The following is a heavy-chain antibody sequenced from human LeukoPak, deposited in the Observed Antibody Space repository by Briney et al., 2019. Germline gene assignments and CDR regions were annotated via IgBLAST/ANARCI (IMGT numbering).Heavy chain of an antibody. Sequence: GGSLRLSCAASGFTFTNYAMSWVRQAPGKGLEGVFTDSGGGTYYADSVKGLFTVSRDTSKSTLYLQMNSLCAEDTAVYYCALRYFGVRPKYFDYWGQGTLVTVSA. D-gene: IGHD3-3*01. J-gene: IGHJ4*02. CDR3: ALRYFGVRPKYFDY. V-gene: IGHV3-23*01. CDR1: GFTFTNYA. CDR2: TDSGGGT.